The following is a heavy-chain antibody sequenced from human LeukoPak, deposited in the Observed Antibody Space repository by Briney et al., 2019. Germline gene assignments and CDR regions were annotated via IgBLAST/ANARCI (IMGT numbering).Heavy chain of an antibody. Sequence: GESLKISCKAYGFRFDIYRIGWVRQMPGKGLEWMGVIYPGDSDTRYSPSFQGHVTISADKSIDTAYLQWHSLGASDTAIYYCTGHPPHGHYHNYYMDVWGKGTTVTVSS. CDR2: IYPGDSDT. J-gene: IGHJ6*03. CDR1: GFRFDIYR. CDR3: TGHPPHGHYHNYYMDV. V-gene: IGHV5-51*01.